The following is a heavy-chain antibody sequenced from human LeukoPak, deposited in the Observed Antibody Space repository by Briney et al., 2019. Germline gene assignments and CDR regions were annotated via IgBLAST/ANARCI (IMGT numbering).Heavy chain of an antibody. CDR1: GYTFSNYG. D-gene: IGHD2-2*01. CDR3: AKDHQYDFDY. CDR2: IGAYNGNT. J-gene: IGHJ4*02. V-gene: IGHV1-18*01. Sequence: GSVKVSFKASGYTFSNYGISWVRQAPGQGLEWMGWIGAYNGNTNYVQKFQGRVTMTTDTSASTAYMELRSLRSDDTAVYYCAKDHQYDFDYWGQGTLVTVSS.